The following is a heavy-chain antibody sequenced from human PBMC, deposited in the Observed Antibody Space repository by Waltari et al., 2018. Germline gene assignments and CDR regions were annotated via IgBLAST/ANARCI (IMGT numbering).Heavy chain of an antibody. D-gene: IGHD6-19*01. CDR2: IHHSGST. CDR3: ARVFQSSGWYYFDY. V-gene: IGHV4-38-2*01. Sequence: QVQLQESGPGLVKPSETLSLTCAVSGYSISSGYYWGWIRQPPGKGLEWIGSIHHSGSTYYNPSLKSRVTISVDTSKNQFSLKLSSVTAADTAVYYCARVFQSSGWYYFDYWGQGTLVTVSS. CDR1: GYSISSGYY. J-gene: IGHJ4*02.